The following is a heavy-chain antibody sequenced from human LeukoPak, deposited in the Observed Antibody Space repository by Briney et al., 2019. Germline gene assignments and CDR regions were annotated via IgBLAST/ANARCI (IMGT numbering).Heavy chain of an antibody. CDR2: ISVSGTDT. CDR1: GFTFSSYS. Sequence: GGSLRLSCAASGFTFSSYSMNWVRQAPGKGLEWVSGISVSGTDTYYGDSVKGRFTISRDNSKNTLYLQMGSLRAEDMAVYYCASSYYDSSGYYNDYWGQGTLVTVSS. D-gene: IGHD3-22*01. CDR3: ASSYYDSSGYYNDY. V-gene: IGHV3-21*01. J-gene: IGHJ4*02.